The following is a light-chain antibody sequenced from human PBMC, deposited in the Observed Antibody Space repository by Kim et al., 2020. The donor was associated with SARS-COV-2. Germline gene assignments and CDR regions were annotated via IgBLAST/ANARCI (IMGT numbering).Light chain of an antibody. V-gene: IGKV1D-13*01. CDR1: QGISVA. Sequence: IQLTQSPSSLSASVGDRVSITCRASQGISVALAWYQQKPEKPPKLLIYDASNLETGVPSRFSGSGSGTDFTLIISSPQPNDFATYYCQHFSDYPQITFGQGTRLEIK. J-gene: IGKJ5*01. CDR2: DAS. CDR3: QHFSDYPQIT.